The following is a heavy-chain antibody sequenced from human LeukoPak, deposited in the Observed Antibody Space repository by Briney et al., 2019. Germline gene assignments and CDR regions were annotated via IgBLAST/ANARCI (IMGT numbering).Heavy chain of an antibody. J-gene: IGHJ4*02. V-gene: IGHV3-9*01. CDR1: GFTFDDYA. CDR3: AKDMSYGSGSYPFDY. Sequence: GGSLRLSCAASGFTFDDYAMHWVRQAPGKGLEWVSGISWNSGSIGYADSVKGRFTISRDNAKNSLYLQMNSLRVEDTALYYCAKDMSYGSGSYPFDYWGQGTLVTVSS. D-gene: IGHD3-10*01. CDR2: ISWNSGSI.